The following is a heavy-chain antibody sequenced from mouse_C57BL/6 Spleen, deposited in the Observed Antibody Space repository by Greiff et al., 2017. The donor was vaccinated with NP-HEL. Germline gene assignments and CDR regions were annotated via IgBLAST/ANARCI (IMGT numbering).Heavy chain of an antibody. J-gene: IGHJ3*01. V-gene: IGHV14-2*01. CDR1: GFNITDYY. D-gene: IGHD1-1*01. CDR2: IDPEDGET. CDR3: AGYYDGSSPIAY. Sequence: EVKLQESGAELVKPGASVKLSCTASGFNITDYYMHWVKQRTEQGLEWIGRIDPEDGETKYAPKFQGKATITADTSSNTAYLQLSSLTAEDTAVYYCAGYYDGSSPIAYWGQGTLVTVSA.